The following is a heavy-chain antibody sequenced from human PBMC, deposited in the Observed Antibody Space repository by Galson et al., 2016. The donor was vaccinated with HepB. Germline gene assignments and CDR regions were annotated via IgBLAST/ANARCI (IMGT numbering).Heavy chain of an antibody. CDR3: ARETKDFWSGYYSPDY. CDR1: GYNFTSYG. CDR2: ISGENGNT. D-gene: IGHD3-3*01. V-gene: IGHV1-18*01. Sequence: SVKVSCKASGYNFTSYGIGWVRQAPGHGPEWVGWISGENGNTAYAQKVQGRVTLTTDTSTSTAYMELRSLTSDDTAVYYCARETKDFWSGYYSPDYWGQGTVVTVSS. J-gene: IGHJ4*02.